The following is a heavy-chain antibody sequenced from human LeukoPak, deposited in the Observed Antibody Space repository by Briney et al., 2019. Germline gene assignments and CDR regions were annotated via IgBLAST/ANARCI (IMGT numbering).Heavy chain of an antibody. CDR1: GGTFSSYA. CDR3: ARGRGLYPHDYGDYKRTLSVYGMDV. Sequence: SVNVSCKASGGTFSSYAISWVRQAPGQGLEWMGGIIPIFGTANYAQKFQGRVTITADESTSTAYMELSSLRSEDTAVYYCARGRGLYPHDYGDYKRTLSVYGMDVWGQGTTVTVSS. D-gene: IGHD4-17*01. CDR2: IIPIFGTA. V-gene: IGHV1-69*13. J-gene: IGHJ6*02.